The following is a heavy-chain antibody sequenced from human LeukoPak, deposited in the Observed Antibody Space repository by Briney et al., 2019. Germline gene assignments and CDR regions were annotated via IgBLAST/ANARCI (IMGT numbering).Heavy chain of an antibody. Sequence: ASVKVSCKASGGTFSSYAISWVRQVPGQGLEWMGGIIPIFGTANYAQKFQGRVTITADESTSTAYMELSSLRSEDTAVYYCAREGSKEQLVDGPRDAFDIWGQGTMVTVSS. CDR3: AREGSKEQLVDGPRDAFDI. D-gene: IGHD6-6*01. CDR2: IIPIFGTA. J-gene: IGHJ3*02. V-gene: IGHV1-69*13. CDR1: GGTFSSYA.